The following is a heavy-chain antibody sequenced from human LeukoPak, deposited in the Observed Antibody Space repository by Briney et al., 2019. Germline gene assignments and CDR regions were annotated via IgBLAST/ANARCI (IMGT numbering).Heavy chain of an antibody. Sequence: GGSLRLSCAASGFTFSSYSMNWVRQAPGKGLEWVSYISSSSGLIYYADSVKGRFTISRDNAKNTLYLQMNSLRPEDTAVYYCATLGYDILAYFDYWGQGTLVTVSS. CDR3: ATLGYDILAYFDY. CDR1: GFTFSSYS. CDR2: ISSSSGLI. J-gene: IGHJ4*02. V-gene: IGHV3-48*01. D-gene: IGHD3-9*01.